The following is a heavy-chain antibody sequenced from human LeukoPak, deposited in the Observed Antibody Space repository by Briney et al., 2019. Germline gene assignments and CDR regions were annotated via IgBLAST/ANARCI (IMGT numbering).Heavy chain of an antibody. J-gene: IGHJ4*02. V-gene: IGHV3-30*18. CDR1: GFTFNSYA. D-gene: IGHD5-12*01. Sequence: GRSLRLSCAASGFTFNSYAMHWVRQAPGKGLEWVAVILYDGSNKYYADSVKGRFTISRDNSKNTLYLQMNSLRAEDTAVYYCAKDMGGYDFDGFRYPRGYFDYWGQGTLVTVSS. CDR3: AKDMGGYDFDGFRYPRGYFDY. CDR2: ILYDGSNK.